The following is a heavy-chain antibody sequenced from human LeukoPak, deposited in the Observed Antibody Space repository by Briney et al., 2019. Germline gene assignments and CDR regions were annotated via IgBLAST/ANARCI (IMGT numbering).Heavy chain of an antibody. D-gene: IGHD3-3*01. J-gene: IGHJ2*01. CDR2: IGTHGDT. CDR3: ARDRGYDFWSGSFDL. V-gene: IGHV3-13*01. CDR1: GFNFNAYD. Sequence: PGGFLRLSCAASGFNFNAYDMHWVRQVPGKSLEWVAAIGTHGDTYYGDSMKGRFTISRDNAKKSLYLQMNCLRAGDTAVYYCARDRGYDFWSGSFDLWGRGALVTVSS.